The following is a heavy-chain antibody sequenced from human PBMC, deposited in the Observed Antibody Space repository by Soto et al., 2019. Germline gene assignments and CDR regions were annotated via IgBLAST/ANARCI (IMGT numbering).Heavy chain of an antibody. V-gene: IGHV3-30-3*01. CDR3: ARDPSEAIYYDSSGPHFDY. CDR2: FSYVGSNK. J-gene: IGHJ4*02. CDR1: GFTFSSYA. Sequence: GGSLRLSCAASGFTFSSYAMHWVRQAPGKGLEWVAFFSYVGSNKYYAVSVKGRFPISRDNSKNMFFLQMNSLRVEDTAVYFFARDPSEAIYYDSSGPHFDYWGQGTLVTVSS. D-gene: IGHD3-22*01.